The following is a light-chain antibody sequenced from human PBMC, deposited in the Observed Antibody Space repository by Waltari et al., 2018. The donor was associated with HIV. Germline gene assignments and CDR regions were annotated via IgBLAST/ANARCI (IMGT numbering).Light chain of an antibody. CDR1: QSLLHSDGYNF. Sequence: DIVMTQSPLSLPVTPGEPASISCRSSQSLLHSDGYNFLDWYLQKPGPSPQLLIYLGSNRASGVPDRFSGSGSGTDFTLKISRVEAEDVGVYYCSQGLQIPLTFGQGTKLEIK. CDR2: LGS. J-gene: IGKJ2*01. CDR3: SQGLQIPLT. V-gene: IGKV2-28*01.